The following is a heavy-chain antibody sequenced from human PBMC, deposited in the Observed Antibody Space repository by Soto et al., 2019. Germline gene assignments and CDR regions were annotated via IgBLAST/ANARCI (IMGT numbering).Heavy chain of an antibody. Sequence: QVQLVQSGAEVKEPGASVRLSCKASGYNFSDFYIYWVRQAPGLGLECMGWINPHGGGTSYEEKFRGRVTFTRDTSLSTAYMEVSRLASDDTAVYYCARDLRNYSLQHYYYYAMDVWGQGTTVTVSS. J-gene: IGHJ6*02. V-gene: IGHV1-2*02. CDR1: GYNFSDFY. CDR2: INPHGGGT. D-gene: IGHD2-21*01. CDR3: ARDLRNYSLQHYYYYAMDV.